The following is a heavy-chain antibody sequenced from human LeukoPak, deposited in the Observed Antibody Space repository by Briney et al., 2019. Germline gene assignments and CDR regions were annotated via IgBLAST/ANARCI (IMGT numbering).Heavy chain of an antibody. CDR3: ARVLTTGTTIVFWFDP. V-gene: IGHV1-18*01. CDR2: ISAYNGNT. D-gene: IGHD1-1*01. Sequence: ASVKVSCKASGYTFTSYGISWVRQAPGQRLEWMGWISAYNGNTNYAQKLQGRVTMTTDTSTSTAYMELRSLRSDDAAVYYCARVLTTGTTIVFWFDPWGQGTLVTVSS. J-gene: IGHJ5*02. CDR1: GYTFTSYG.